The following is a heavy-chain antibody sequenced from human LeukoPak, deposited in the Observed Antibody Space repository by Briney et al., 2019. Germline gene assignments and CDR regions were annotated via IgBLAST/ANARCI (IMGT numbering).Heavy chain of an antibody. Sequence: GRSLRLSCAASGFTFSSYGMHWVRQAPGKGLEWVAVIWYDGSNKYYADSVKGRFTISRDNSKNTLYLQMNSLRAEDTAVYYCAKGVSGYDLSLSYWGQGTLVTVSS. D-gene: IGHD5-12*01. J-gene: IGHJ4*02. CDR2: IWYDGSNK. CDR1: GFTFSSYG. V-gene: IGHV3-33*06. CDR3: AKGVSGYDLSLSY.